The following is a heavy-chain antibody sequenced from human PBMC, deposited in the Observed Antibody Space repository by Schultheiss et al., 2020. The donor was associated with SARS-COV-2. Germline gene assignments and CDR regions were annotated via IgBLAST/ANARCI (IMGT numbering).Heavy chain of an antibody. J-gene: IGHJ3*02. CDR2: INHSGIT. V-gene: IGHV4-34*01. CDR3: ARDEYTSSSFAFDI. D-gene: IGHD6-6*01. CDR1: DGSFSDSY. Sequence: SETLSLTCAVHDGSFSDSYWTWIRQSPGKGLEWIGEINHSGITNYNPSLKSRVTISVDTAKNQFSLKLSSVTAADTAVYYCARDEYTSSSFAFDIWGQGTTVTVSS.